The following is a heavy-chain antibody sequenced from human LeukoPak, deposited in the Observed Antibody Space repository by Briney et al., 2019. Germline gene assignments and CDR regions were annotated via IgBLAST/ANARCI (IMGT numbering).Heavy chain of an antibody. CDR3: ARGADLPYYMDV. J-gene: IGHJ6*03. V-gene: IGHV1-69*13. Sequence: SVKVSCKASGGTFSSYAISWVRQAPGQGLEWMGGIMPIFGTANYAQKFQGRVTITADESTSTAYMELSSLRSEDTAVYYCARGADLPYYMDVWGKGTTVTVSS. CDR2: IMPIFGTA. CDR1: GGTFSSYA.